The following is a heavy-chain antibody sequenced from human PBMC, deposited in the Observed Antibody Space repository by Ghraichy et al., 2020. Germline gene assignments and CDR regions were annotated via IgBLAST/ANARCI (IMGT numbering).Heavy chain of an antibody. V-gene: IGHV4-34*01. CDR2: INHSGST. J-gene: IGHJ3*02. Sequence: SETLSLTCAVYGGSFSGYYWSWIRQPPGKGLEWIGEINHSGSTNYNPSLKSRVTISVDTSKNQFSLKLSSVTAADTAVYYCARVSGTRRALHRRAFDIWGQGTMVTVSS. CDR1: GGSFSGYY. CDR3: ARVSGTRRALHRRAFDI. D-gene: IGHD4-11*01.